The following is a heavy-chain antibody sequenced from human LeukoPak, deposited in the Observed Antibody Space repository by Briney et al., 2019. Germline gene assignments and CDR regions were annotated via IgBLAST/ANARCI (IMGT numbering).Heavy chain of an antibody. CDR2: ISSSGSTI. J-gene: IGHJ4*02. Sequence: GGSLRLSCAASGFTFSSYEMNWVRQAPGKGLEWVSYISSSGSTIYYADSVRGRFTISRGNAKNSLYLQMNSLRAEDTGVYYCARRDGYAEGHFDYWGQGTLVTVSS. D-gene: IGHD5-24*01. CDR3: ARRDGYAEGHFDY. CDR1: GFTFSSYE. V-gene: IGHV3-48*03.